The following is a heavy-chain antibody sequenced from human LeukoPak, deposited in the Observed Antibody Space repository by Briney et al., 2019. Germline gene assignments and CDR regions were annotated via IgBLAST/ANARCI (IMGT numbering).Heavy chain of an antibody. CDR1: GFTFSSYA. D-gene: IGHD3-16*01. CDR3: AKDGGRGVMDY. V-gene: IGHV3-23*01. CDR2: ISNSGGSA. J-gene: IGHJ4*02. Sequence: GGSLRLSCAASGFTFSSYAMSWVRKAPGKGLEWVSIISNSGGSAYYADSVKGRFTLSRDNSKNTLYLQMNSLRAEDTAVYYCAKDGGRGVMDYWGQGTLVIVSS.